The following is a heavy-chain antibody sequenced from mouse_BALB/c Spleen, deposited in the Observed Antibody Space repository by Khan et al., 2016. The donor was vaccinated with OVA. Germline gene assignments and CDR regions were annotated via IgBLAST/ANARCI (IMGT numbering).Heavy chain of an antibody. CDR3: TRHGYVAWFTY. CDR2: IEPFSGGT. Sequence: EVQLQQSGPELMKPGTSAKISCKASGYSFTTYYIHWVMQSHETSLEWIGYIEPFSGGTTYNQKFKGKATLTVDKSSSTAYIHLSNLTSEDSAVYYCTRHGYVAWFTYWGQGTLVTVSA. D-gene: IGHD2-2*01. V-gene: IGHV1S135*01. CDR1: GYSFTTYY. J-gene: IGHJ3*01.